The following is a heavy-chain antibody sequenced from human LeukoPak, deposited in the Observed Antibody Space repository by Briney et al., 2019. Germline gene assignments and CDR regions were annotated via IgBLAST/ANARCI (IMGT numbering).Heavy chain of an antibody. J-gene: IGHJ4*02. CDR3: ARELLLVGLDY. D-gene: IGHD2-15*01. CDR1: GGSISSYY. Sequence: SSETLPLTCTVSGGSISSYYWSWIRPPPGKGLEWIGRIYTSGSTNYNPSLQSRVTVSVDTSKNQFSLKLSSVTAADTAVYYCARELLLVGLDYWGQGTLVTVSS. CDR2: IYTSGST. V-gene: IGHV4-4*07.